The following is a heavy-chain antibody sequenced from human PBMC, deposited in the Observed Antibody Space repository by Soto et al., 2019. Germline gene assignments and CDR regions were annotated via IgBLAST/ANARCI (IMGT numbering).Heavy chain of an antibody. CDR2: IWYDGSHK. J-gene: IGHJ5*02. D-gene: IGHD3-10*01. Sequence: QVQLVESGGGVAQPGTSLRLSCAASGFTFSRYGMHWVRQAPGKGLEWVAMIWYDGSHKYYGDSVKGRFTISRDNPKNTLFLLMDSLRVEDTALYYCARDRRDDRGNWFDPWGQGIMVTVSS. V-gene: IGHV3-33*01. CDR3: ARDRRDDRGNWFDP. CDR1: GFTFSRYG.